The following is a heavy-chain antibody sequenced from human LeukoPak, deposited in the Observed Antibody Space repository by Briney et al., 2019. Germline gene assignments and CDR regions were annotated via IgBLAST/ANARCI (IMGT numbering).Heavy chain of an antibody. D-gene: IGHD2-2*01. Sequence: GGSLRLSCAASGFTFSDYYMSWIRQAPGKGLEWVSYISSSGSTIYYADSVKGRFTISRDNVKNSLYLQMASLRAEDTAVYYCARGSCSASSCSQDYWGQGTLVTVSS. CDR2: ISSSGSTI. J-gene: IGHJ4*02. CDR3: ARGSCSASSCSQDY. V-gene: IGHV3-11*04. CDR1: GFTFSDYY.